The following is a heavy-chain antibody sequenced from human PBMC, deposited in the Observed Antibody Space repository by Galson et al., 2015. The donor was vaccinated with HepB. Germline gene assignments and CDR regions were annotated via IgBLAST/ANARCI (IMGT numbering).Heavy chain of an antibody. Sequence: ETLSLTCTVSGGSISSYYWSWIRQPPGKGLEWIGYIYYSGSTNYNPSLKSRVTISVDTSKNQFSLKLSSVTAADTAVYYCARHQLIRYFDWLLPPRVEYYFDYRGQGTLVTVSS. CDR1: GGSISSYY. D-gene: IGHD3-9*01. CDR3: ARHQLIRYFDWLLPPRVEYYFDY. CDR2: IYYSGST. J-gene: IGHJ4*02. V-gene: IGHV4-59*08.